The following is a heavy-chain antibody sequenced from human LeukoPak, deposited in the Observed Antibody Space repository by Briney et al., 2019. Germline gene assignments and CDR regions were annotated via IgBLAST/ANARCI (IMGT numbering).Heavy chain of an antibody. CDR3: ARITGSGYYYFDY. J-gene: IGHJ4*02. D-gene: IGHD3-22*01. CDR2: ISSGSGTI. V-gene: IGHV3-48*02. CDR1: GFTFSSYE. Sequence: PGGSLRLSCAASGFTFSSYEMNWVRQAPGKGLEWLSFISSGSGTIYYADSVKGRFTISRDNAKNSLFLHMNSLRDEDTAVYYCARITGSGYYYFDYWGQGTLVTVSS.